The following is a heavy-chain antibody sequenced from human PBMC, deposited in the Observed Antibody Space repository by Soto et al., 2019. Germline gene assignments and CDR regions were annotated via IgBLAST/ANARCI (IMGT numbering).Heavy chain of an antibody. CDR3: ARDTHSRQYNWFDP. D-gene: IGHD6-13*01. CDR2: IYYSGST. Sequence: SETLSLTCTVSGGSISSSSYYWGWIRQPPGKGLEWIGSIYYSGSTYYNPSLKSRVTISVDTSKNQFSLKLSSVTAADTAVYYCARDTHSRQYNWFDPWGQGTLVTVSS. J-gene: IGHJ5*02. V-gene: IGHV4-39*01. CDR1: GGSISSSSYY.